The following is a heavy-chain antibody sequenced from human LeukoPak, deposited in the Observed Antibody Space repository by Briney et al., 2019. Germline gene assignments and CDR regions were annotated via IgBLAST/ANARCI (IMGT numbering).Heavy chain of an antibody. CDR3: ARDMFSSNPALLCFGELSNLPRPDD. Sequence: GRSLRLSSAPAGFTLSSYCMSWVRQAPGEGREWVANIKQDGSEKYYVDSGKGRFCISRDNAKNSLYLQVNRLRGEDTAVYYCARDMFSSNPALLCFGELSNLPRPDDWGHGTLVTVSS. J-gene: IGHJ4*01. D-gene: IGHD3-10*01. CDR2: IKQDGSEK. CDR1: GFTLSSYC. V-gene: IGHV3-7*01.